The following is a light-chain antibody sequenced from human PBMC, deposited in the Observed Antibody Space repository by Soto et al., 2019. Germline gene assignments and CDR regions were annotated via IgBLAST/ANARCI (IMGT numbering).Light chain of an antibody. V-gene: IGKV1-39*01. J-gene: IGKJ3*01. CDR1: QSISSY. CDR2: AAF. CDR3: QQSYSTPRIT. Sequence: DIQTTQSPSSLSASVGDRVTITCRASQSISSYLNWYQQKPGKAPKLLISAAFSLQSGVPSRFSASGSGTDFTLTISSLQPEDFATYYCQQSYSTPRITFGPGTKVDIK.